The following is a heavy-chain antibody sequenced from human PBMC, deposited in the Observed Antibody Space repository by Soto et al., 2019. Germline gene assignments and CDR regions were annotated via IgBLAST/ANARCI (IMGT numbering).Heavy chain of an antibody. CDR3: ARHIAAASVTFGMDV. J-gene: IGHJ6*02. CDR1: GGTFSSYA. CDR2: IIPIFGTA. D-gene: IGHD6-13*01. Sequence: QVQLVQSGAEVKKPGSSVKVSCKASGGTFSSYAISWVRQAPGQGLEWMGGIIPIFGTANYAQKFQGRVTITADESTGTAYMELSSVRSEDTAVYYCARHIAAASVTFGMDVWGQGTTVTVSS. V-gene: IGHV1-69*01.